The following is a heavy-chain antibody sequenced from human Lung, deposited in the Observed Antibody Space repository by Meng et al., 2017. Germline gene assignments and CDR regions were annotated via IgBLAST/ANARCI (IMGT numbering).Heavy chain of an antibody. CDR3: ARSQQWLDS. Sequence: QVHLQQSGPGLVKPSQPLSITCPISGDSVSSNSAAWNWIRQSPSRGLEWLGRTYYRTKWYNGYAVSVRSRITINPDTSKNQFSLQLNSVTPEDTAVYYCARSQQWLDSWGQGTLVTVSS. V-gene: IGHV6-1*01. J-gene: IGHJ4*02. CDR1: GDSVSSNSAA. CDR2: TYYRTKWYN. D-gene: IGHD6-19*01.